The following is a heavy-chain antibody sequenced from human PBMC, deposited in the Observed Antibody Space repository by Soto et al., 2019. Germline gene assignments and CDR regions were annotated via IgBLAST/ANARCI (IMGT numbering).Heavy chain of an antibody. CDR1: GYTFTSYA. V-gene: IGHV1-3*01. D-gene: IGHD3-10*01. CDR2: INAGNGNT. J-gene: IGHJ4*02. Sequence: QVQLVQSGAEVKKPGASVKVSCKASGYTFTSYAMQWVRQAPGQRLESMGWINAGNGNTKYSQKFQGRVTITRDTSASTAYMELSSLRSEDTAVYYCARDLAFGLSDYWGQGTKVTVSS. CDR3: ARDLAFGLSDY.